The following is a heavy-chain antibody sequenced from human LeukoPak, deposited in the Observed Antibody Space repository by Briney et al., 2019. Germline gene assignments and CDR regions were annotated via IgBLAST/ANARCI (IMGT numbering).Heavy chain of an antibody. CDR3: ASSHRSSGND. V-gene: IGHV3-7*01. D-gene: IGHD3-22*01. J-gene: IGHJ4*02. CDR2: INYDGSQR. CDR1: GFSFSSYW. Sequence: GGSLRLSCVASGFSFSSYWMSWIRQPPGQGLEWLANINYDGSQRYYVDSVKGRFTISRDNAKNSLFLEMNSLRTEDTAVYYCASSHRSSGNDWGQGTLVTVSS.